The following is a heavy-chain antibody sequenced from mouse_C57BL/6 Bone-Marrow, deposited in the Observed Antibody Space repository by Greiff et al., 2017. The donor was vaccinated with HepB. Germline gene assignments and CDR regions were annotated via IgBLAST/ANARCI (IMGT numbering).Heavy chain of an antibody. Sequence: EVKLVESGGGLVQSGRSLRLSCATSGFTFSDFYMEWVRQAPGKGLEWIAASRNKANDYTTEYSASVKGRFIVSRDTSQSILYLQMNALRAEDTAIYYCARDADYGSRFAYWGQGTLVTVSA. CDR1: GFTFSDFY. CDR2: SRNKANDYTT. D-gene: IGHD1-1*01. J-gene: IGHJ3*01. V-gene: IGHV7-1*01. CDR3: ARDADYGSRFAY.